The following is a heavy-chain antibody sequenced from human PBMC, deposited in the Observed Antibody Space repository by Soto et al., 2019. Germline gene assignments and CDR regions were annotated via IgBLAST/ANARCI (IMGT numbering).Heavy chain of an antibody. CDR2: ISWNSGSI. Sequence: GGSLRLSCAASGFTFDDYAMHWVRQAPGKGLEWVSGISWNSGSIGYADSVKGRFTISRDNAKNSLYLQMNSLRAEDTALYYCAKDMKELDLWFGGLDYWGQGTLVTVSS. CDR3: AKDMKELDLWFGGLDY. V-gene: IGHV3-9*01. D-gene: IGHD3-10*01. CDR1: GFTFDDYA. J-gene: IGHJ4*02.